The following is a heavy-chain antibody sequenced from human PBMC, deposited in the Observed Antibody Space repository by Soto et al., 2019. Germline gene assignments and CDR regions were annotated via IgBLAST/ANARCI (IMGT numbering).Heavy chain of an antibody. CDR3: ARERGGYGLFDS. D-gene: IGHD5-18*01. V-gene: IGHV4-30-2*01. J-gene: IGHJ4*02. Sequence: PSETLSLTCTVPGGSISNAAYSWSWIRQPPGKGLEWIGYIYPSGMPFYNPSLRSRVTISIDRSNDQFSLNLTSVSAADTAVYYCARERGGYGLFDSWGQGTLVTVSS. CDR2: IYPSGMP. CDR1: GGSISNAAYS.